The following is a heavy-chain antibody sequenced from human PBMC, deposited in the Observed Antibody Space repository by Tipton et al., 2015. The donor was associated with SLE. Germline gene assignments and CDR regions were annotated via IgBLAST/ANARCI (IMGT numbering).Heavy chain of an antibody. CDR3: ARRRYSSSSRPHWYFDL. CDR2: IYYSGST. D-gene: IGHD6-6*01. V-gene: IGHV4-59*08. CDR1: GGSISSYY. Sequence: LRLSCTVSGGSISSYYWSWIRQPPGKGLEWIGYIYYSGSTNYNPSLTSRVTISVDTSKNQFSLKLSSVTAADTAVYYCARRRYSSSSRPHWYFDLWGRGTLVTVSS. J-gene: IGHJ2*01.